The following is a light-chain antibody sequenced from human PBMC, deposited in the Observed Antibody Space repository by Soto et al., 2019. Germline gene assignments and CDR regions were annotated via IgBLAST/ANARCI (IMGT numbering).Light chain of an antibody. CDR1: QSTSNNY. Sequence: DIVLTQSPGTLSLSPGERATLSCRTSQSTSNNYLAWYQQKPGQAPRLLIYGASSRATGIPDRFSGSGSGTDFTLTISRLEPEDFAVYYCQQYGNSRTFGQGTKVDIK. CDR3: QQYGNSRT. V-gene: IGKV3-20*01. J-gene: IGKJ1*01. CDR2: GAS.